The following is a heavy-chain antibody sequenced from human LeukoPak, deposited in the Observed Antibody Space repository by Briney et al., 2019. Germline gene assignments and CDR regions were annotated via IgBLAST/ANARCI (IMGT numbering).Heavy chain of an antibody. D-gene: IGHD6-19*01. CDR3: ANQVRSGWWHFDY. V-gene: IGHV3-23*01. CDR1: GFTFSSYA. Sequence: GGSLRFSCAASGFTFSSYAMSWVRQAPGKGLEWVSAISGSGGSTYYADSVKGRFTISRDNSKNTLYLQMNSLRAEDTAVYYCANQVRSGWWHFDYWGQGTLVTVSS. J-gene: IGHJ4*02. CDR2: ISGSGGST.